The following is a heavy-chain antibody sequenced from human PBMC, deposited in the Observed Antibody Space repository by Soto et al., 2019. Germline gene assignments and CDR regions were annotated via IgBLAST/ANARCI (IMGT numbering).Heavy chain of an antibody. V-gene: IGHV1-18*01. D-gene: IGHD3-10*01. CDR2: ISAYNGNT. CDR1: GYTFTSYG. Sequence: QVQLVQSGAEVKKPGASVKVSCKASGYTFTSYGISWVRQAPGQGLEWMGWISAYNGNTNYAQKLQGRVTMTTDTPTSTAYMELRSLRSDDTAVYYCARNPMVRGVIGYYGMDVWGQGTTVTVSS. J-gene: IGHJ6*02. CDR3: ARNPMVRGVIGYYGMDV.